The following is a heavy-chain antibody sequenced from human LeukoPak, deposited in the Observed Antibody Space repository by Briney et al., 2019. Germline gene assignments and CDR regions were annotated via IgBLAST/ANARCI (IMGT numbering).Heavy chain of an antibody. CDR2: IYYSGST. CDR1: GGSISSSSYY. J-gene: IGHJ4*02. V-gene: IGHV4-39*01. Sequence: PSETLSLTCTVSGGSISSSSYYWGWIRQPPGKGLEWIGSIYYSGSTYYNPSLKSRVTISVDTSKNQFSLKLSSVTAADTAVYYCARHASPLSRVDYWGQGTLVTVSS. CDR3: ARHASPLSRVDY.